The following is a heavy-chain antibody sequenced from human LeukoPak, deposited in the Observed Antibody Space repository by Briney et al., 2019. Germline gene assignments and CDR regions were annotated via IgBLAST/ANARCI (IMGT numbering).Heavy chain of an antibody. CDR1: GFTFSSYG. CDR3: ARVLEYQLLVLVFDP. V-gene: IGHV3-48*01. CDR2: ISSSSSTI. D-gene: IGHD2-2*01. Sequence: PSGRSLRLSCAASGFTFSSYGMNWVRQAPGKGLEWVSYISSSSSTIYYADSVKGRFTISRDNAKNSLYLQMNSLRAEATAVYYCARVLEYQLLVLVFDPWGQGTLVTVSS. J-gene: IGHJ5*02.